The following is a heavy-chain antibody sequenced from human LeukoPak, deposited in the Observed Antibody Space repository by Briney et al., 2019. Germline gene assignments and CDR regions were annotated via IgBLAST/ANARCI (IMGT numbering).Heavy chain of an antibody. V-gene: IGHV4-38-2*02. CDR3: ARDGRYCSGGSCYTGRPYDY. CDR1: GYSISSGNY. CDR2: IYHSGST. Sequence: SETLSLTCTVSGYSISSGNYWGWIRQPPGEGLEWIGSIYHSGSTYYNPSLKSRVTISVDTSKNQSSLKLSSVTAADTAVYYCARDGRYCSGGSCYTGRPYDYWGQGTLVTVSS. J-gene: IGHJ4*02. D-gene: IGHD2-15*01.